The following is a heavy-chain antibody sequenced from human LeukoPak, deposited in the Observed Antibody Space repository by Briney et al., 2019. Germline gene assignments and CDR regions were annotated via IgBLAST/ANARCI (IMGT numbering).Heavy chain of an antibody. CDR1: GYSFTSYW. Sequence: GESLKISCKGSGYSFTSYWIGWVRQMPGKGLEWMGIIYPGDSDTRYSPSFQGQVTISADKSISTAYLQWSSLKASDTAMYYCARSYYDILTGYYGGVDYWGQGTLVTVSS. J-gene: IGHJ4*02. CDR3: ARSYYDILTGYYGGVDY. CDR2: IYPGDSDT. D-gene: IGHD3-9*01. V-gene: IGHV5-51*01.